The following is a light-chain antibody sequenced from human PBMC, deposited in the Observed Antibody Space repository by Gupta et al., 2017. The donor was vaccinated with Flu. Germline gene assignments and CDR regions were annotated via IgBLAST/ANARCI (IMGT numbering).Light chain of an antibody. CDR2: EAS. CDR1: QNISNW. CDR3: QQYYTYVLT. Sequence: DVQMTQSPSTLSASVGDRVTLTCRASQNISNWLAWYQHKPGKAPKLLIYEASRLASGVPSRFSGSGSETEFTLTISSLQPDDFATYYCQQYYTYVLTFGGGSKVEIK. V-gene: IGKV1-5*01. J-gene: IGKJ4*01.